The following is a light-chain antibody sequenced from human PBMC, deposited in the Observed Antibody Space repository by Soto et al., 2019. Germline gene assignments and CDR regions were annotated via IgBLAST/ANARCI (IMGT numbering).Light chain of an antibody. J-gene: IGKJ4*01. Sequence: EIVLTQSPGTLSLSPGERATLSCRASQSVSSSYLAWYQQKPGQAPRHLIYGASSRATGIPDRFSGSGSGTDFTITITRLEPEDFAVYYCQHYRTSFGGGTRVEIK. CDR2: GAS. V-gene: IGKV3-20*01. CDR1: QSVSSSY. CDR3: QHYRTS.